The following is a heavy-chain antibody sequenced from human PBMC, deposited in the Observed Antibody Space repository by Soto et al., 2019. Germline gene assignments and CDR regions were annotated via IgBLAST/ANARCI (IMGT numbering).Heavy chain of an antibody. J-gene: IGHJ6*02. CDR3: ARDRLANTDGMDV. CDR1: GYTFTSYY. V-gene: IGHV1-46*01. D-gene: IGHD6-25*01. CDR2: INPSGGST. Sequence: QVQLVQSGAEVKKPGASVKVSCKASGYTFTSYYMHWVRQAPGQGLEWMGIINPSGGSTSYAQKFQGRVTMTRDTSKSTVYMELSSLRSEDTAVYYCARDRLANTDGMDVWGQGTTVTVSS.